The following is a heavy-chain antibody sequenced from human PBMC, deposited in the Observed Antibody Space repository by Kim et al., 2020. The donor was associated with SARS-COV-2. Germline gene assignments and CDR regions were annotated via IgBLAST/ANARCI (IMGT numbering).Heavy chain of an antibody. CDR1: GFTFSSYW. CDR2: IKQDGSEK. V-gene: IGHV3-7*01. J-gene: IGHJ5*02. D-gene: IGHD1-26*01. CDR3: AREEWELLGNWFDP. Sequence: GGSLRLSCAASGFTFSSYWMSWVRQAPGKGLEWVANIKQDGSEKYYVDSVKGRFTISRDNAKNSLYLQMNSLRAEDTAVYYCAREEWELLGNWFDPWGQGTLVTVSS.